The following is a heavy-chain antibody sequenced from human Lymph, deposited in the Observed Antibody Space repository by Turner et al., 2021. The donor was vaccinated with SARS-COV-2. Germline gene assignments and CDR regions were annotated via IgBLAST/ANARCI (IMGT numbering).Heavy chain of an antibody. CDR3: SRNSYDFWSGYLSVSAFGI. V-gene: IGHV4-39*01. Sequence: QLELQESGPGLVKPVESLSVISTIAGGSNVRSSYYWCWIRQPPGKGLECIGCINYSGSTNYYPSHNSRVTTSVDTTKNQFSLKLISVTAADTAVYYCSRNSYDFWSGYLSVSAFGIWGQGTIVTVSS. CDR1: GGSNVRSSYY. CDR2: INYSGST. J-gene: IGHJ3*02. D-gene: IGHD3-3*01.